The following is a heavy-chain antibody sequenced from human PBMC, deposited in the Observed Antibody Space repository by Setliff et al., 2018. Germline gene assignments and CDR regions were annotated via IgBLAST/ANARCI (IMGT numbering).Heavy chain of an antibody. V-gene: IGHV4-4*07. J-gene: IGHJ4*02. CDR3: ARESRYYYDNLGTLDY. Sequence: PSETLSLTCTVSGGSISSYYWSWIRQPAGKGLEWIGHIYIGGSANYNPSLKSRVTMSIDTSKNQFSLNVRSVTATDTAVYYCARESRYYYDNLGTLDYWGQGTLVTVSS. CDR2: IYIGGSA. CDR1: GGSISSYY. D-gene: IGHD3-22*01.